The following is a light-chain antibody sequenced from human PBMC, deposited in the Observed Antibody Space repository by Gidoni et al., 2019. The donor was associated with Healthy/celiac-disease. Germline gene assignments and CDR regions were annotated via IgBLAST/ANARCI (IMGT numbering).Light chain of an antibody. CDR1: QSVSSSY. V-gene: IGKV3-20*01. CDR2: GAS. J-gene: IGKJ1*01. CDR3: QQYGSSPWT. Sequence: DIVFTQSPGTLSLSPGERAPLSCRASQSVSSSYLAWYQQKPGQAPRLLIYGASSRATGIPDRFSGSGSGTDFTLTISRLEPEDFAVYYCQQYGSSPWTFGQGTKVEIK.